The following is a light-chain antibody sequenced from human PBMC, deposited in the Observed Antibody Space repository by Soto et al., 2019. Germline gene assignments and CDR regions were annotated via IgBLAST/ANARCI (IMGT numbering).Light chain of an antibody. CDR2: GNS. V-gene: IGLV1-40*01. CDR3: QSYDSSLSVLYV. CDR1: SSNIGAGYD. J-gene: IGLJ1*01. Sequence: QCVLTQPPSVSGASGQRVTISSTESSSNIGAGYDVHWYQQLPGTAPKVLIYGNSDRPSGVPDRFSGSKSGTSASLAITGLQAEDEADYYCQSYDSSLSVLYVFGTGTKVTVL.